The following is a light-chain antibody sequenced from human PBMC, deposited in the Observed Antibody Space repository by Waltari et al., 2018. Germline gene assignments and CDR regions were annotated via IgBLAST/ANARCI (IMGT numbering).Light chain of an antibody. J-gene: IGLJ3*02. CDR2: YKPDSEK. Sequence: QPVLTQPPSSSASPGDSARLTCTLPSDINVGDFIIYWYQQKPGSPPRFLLYYKPDSEKAQGSGVASRFSGSKNASANAEMLLVPGLQSADEADYYCCSSSRNYVFGGGTKLTVL. V-gene: IGLV5-37*01. CDR1: SDINVGDFI. CDR3: CSSSRNYV.